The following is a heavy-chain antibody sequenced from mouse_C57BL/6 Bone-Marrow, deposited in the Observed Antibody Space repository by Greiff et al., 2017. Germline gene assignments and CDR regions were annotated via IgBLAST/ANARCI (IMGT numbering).Heavy chain of an antibody. J-gene: IGHJ2*01. CDR1: GYAFSSSW. CDR2: IYPGDGDT. Sequence: QVQLQQSGPELVKPGASVKISCKASGYAFSSSWMNWVKQRPGKGLEWIGRIYPGDGDTNYNGKFKGKATRTADKSSSTAYMQLSSLTSEDSAVYFCARWGGSSSYWGQGTTLTVSS. V-gene: IGHV1-82*01. D-gene: IGHD1-1*01. CDR3: ARWGGSSSY.